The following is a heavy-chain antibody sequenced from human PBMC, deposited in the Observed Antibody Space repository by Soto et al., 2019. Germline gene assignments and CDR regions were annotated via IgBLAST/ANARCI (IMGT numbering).Heavy chain of an antibody. CDR3: ARAYYDSSGYYYDDY. J-gene: IGHJ4*02. CDR1: GGSISSGGYY. D-gene: IGHD3-22*01. V-gene: IGHV4-31*03. CDR2: IYYSGST. Sequence: QVQLQESGPGLVKPSQTLSLTCTVSGGSISSGGYYWSWIRQHPGKGLEWIGYIYYSGSTYYNPSLKSRVTIYVDKSKNQFSLKLSSVTAADTAVYYCARAYYDSSGYYYDDYWGQGTLVTVSS.